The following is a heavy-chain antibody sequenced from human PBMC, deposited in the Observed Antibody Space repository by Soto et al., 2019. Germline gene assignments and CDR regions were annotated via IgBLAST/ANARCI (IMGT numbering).Heavy chain of an antibody. Sequence: SETLSVTCTVSGASISSYYWSWIRQPAGKGLEWIGRIYTSGSTNYNPSLKSRVTMSVDTSKNQFSLKLSSVTAADTAVYYCARDLATIDDYYYYYGMDVWGQGTTVTVS. D-gene: IGHD5-12*01. CDR2: IYTSGST. J-gene: IGHJ6*02. CDR3: ARDLATIDDYYYYYGMDV. CDR1: GASISSYY. V-gene: IGHV4-4*07.